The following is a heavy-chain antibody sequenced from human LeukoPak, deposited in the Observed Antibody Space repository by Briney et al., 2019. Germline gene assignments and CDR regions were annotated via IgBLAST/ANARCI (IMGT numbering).Heavy chain of an antibody. Sequence: SETLSLTCTVSGGSINSGGYYWSWIRQHPGKGLEWIGYIFYSGSTYYNPSLKSRVTILVDTSKNQFSLKLSSVTAADTAVYYCARVNVLRGQGFDYWGQGTLVTVSS. CDR3: ARVNVLRGQGFDY. V-gene: IGHV4-31*03. D-gene: IGHD3-10*01. CDR1: GGSINSGGYY. CDR2: IFYSGST. J-gene: IGHJ4*02.